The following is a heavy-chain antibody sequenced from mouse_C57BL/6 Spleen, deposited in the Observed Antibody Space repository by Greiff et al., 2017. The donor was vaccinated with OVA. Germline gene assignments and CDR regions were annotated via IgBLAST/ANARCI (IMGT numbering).Heavy chain of an antibody. CDR1: GYSFTGYY. CDR2: INPSTGGT. D-gene: IGHD2-3*01. J-gene: IGHJ2*01. CDR3: ADGFLDY. V-gene: IGHV1-42*01. Sequence: EVQGVESGPELVKPGASVKISCKASGYSFTGYYMNWVKQSPEKSLEWIGEINPSTGGTTYNQKFKAKATLTVDKSSSTAYMQLKSLTSEDSAVYYCADGFLDYWGQGTTLTVSS.